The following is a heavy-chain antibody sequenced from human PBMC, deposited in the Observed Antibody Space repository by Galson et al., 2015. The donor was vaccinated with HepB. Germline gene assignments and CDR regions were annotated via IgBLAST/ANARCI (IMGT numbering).Heavy chain of an antibody. D-gene: IGHD6-19*01. CDR1: GFTFDDYA. J-gene: IGHJ4*02. CDR3: AKDIRLAGYSSGWYSGAFDY. V-gene: IGHV3-43D*03. Sequence: SLRLSCAASGFTFDDYAMHWVRQAPGKGLEWVSLISWDGGSTYYADSVKGRFTISRDNSKNSLYLQMNSLRAEDTALYYCAKDIRLAGYSSGWYSGAFDYWGQGTLVTVSS. CDR2: ISWDGGST.